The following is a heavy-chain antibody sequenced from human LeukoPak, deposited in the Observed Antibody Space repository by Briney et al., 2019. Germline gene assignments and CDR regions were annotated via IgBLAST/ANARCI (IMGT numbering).Heavy chain of an antibody. J-gene: IGHJ6*02. CDR2: ISGSGGST. V-gene: IGHV3-23*01. CDR1: GFTFSSYA. D-gene: IGHD3-10*01. Sequence: GGSLRPSCAASGFTFSSYAMSWVRQAPGKGLEWVSAISGSGGSTYYADSVKGRFTISRDNSKNTLYLQMNSLRAEDTAVYYCAKDFITMVRGAAGGGMDVWGQGTTVTVSS. CDR3: AKDFITMVRGAAGGGMDV.